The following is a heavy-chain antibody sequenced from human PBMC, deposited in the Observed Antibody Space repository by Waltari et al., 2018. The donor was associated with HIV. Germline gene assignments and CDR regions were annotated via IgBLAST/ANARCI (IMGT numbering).Heavy chain of an antibody. D-gene: IGHD1-26*01. CDR2: IYPGASET. Sequence: EVQLVQSGAEVTKPGESLKISCKGSGTSFTPYWIDWVRQMPGKGLEWMGSIYPGASETRYSPSFQGQVTISADKSISTAYLQLNNVKASDTAIYYCATSIPTAHDAFDIWGQGTMVTVSS. J-gene: IGHJ3*02. CDR3: ATSIPTAHDAFDI. V-gene: IGHV5-51*03. CDR1: GTSFTPYW.